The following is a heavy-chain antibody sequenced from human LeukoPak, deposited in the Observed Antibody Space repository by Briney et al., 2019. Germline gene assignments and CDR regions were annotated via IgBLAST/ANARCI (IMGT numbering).Heavy chain of an antibody. CDR2: IYYSGST. CDR1: GGSISSSSYY. CDR3: ARLKNGYSSWS. V-gene: IGHV4-61*05. J-gene: IGHJ4*02. Sequence: PSEPLSLTCTVSGGSISSSSYYWGWIRQPPGKGLEWIGYIYYSGSTNYNPSLKSRVTISVDTSKNQFSLKLTSVTAADTAVYYCARLKNGYSSWSWGQGTLDTVSS. D-gene: IGHD6-13*01.